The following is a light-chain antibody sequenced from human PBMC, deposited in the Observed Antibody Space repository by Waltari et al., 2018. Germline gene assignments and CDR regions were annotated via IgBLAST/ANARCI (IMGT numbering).Light chain of an antibody. V-gene: IGKV3-15*01. CDR3: QQYNNRPPLT. J-gene: IGKJ4*01. CDR2: DSS. CDR1: QRVSSN. Sequence: ERVMTQSPATLSVSPGERVTLSGRASQRVSSNLAWYQQEPGQTPGLLIYDSSTRATGTAARFSGSGSGTEFTLTITGLQSEDFALYYCQQYNNRPPLTFGGGTKVEIK.